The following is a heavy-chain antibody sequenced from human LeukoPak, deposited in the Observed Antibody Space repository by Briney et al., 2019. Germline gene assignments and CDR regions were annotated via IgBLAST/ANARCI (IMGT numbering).Heavy chain of an antibody. D-gene: IGHD5-18*01. J-gene: IGHJ4*02. V-gene: IGHV3-74*01. CDR3: ARVPTNSYGFGQ. CDR1: GFAFSVYW. CDR2: INEDGTSA. Sequence: TGGSLRLSCAASGFAFSVYWMHWVRQAPGKGLVWVAYINEDGTSASHADSVKGRFTISRDNAKNTLYLQMNSLTVEDTAVYYCARVPTNSYGFGQWGQGSLVTVSS.